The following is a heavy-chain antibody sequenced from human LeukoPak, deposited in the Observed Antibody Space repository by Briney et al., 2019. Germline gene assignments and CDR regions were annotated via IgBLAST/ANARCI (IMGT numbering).Heavy chain of an antibody. D-gene: IGHD3-22*01. CDR1: GFTFSRYW. J-gene: IGHJ4*02. V-gene: IGHV3-74*01. Sequence: GGSLRLSCAASGFTFSRYWMHWVRQVPGKGLVWVSRINSDGSSTSYADSVKGRFTISRDNSKNTLYLQMNSLRAEDTAVYYCAREEYYYDSSGYHWGQGTLVTVSS. CDR2: INSDGSST. CDR3: AREEYYYDSSGYH.